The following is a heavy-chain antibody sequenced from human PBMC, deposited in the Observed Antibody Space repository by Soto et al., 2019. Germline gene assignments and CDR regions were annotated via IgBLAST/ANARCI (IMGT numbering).Heavy chain of an antibody. CDR3: ARLHCNSPNCVPLDP. V-gene: IGHV4-59*08. CDR1: GGSMNSYY. CDR2: IYDGDSA. J-gene: IGHJ5*02. D-gene: IGHD2-2*01. Sequence: SETLSLTCTVSGGSMNSYYWSWIRQPPGKGLEWLGYIYDGDSANYNPSLKSRVIISVDMSKNQFYLRLTSVTAADTAVYYCARLHCNSPNCVPLDPWGQGTLVTVSS.